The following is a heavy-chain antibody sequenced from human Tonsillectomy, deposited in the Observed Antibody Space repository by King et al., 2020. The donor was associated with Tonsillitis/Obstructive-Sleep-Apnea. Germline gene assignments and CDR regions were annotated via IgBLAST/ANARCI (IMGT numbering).Heavy chain of an antibody. V-gene: IGHV3-33*01. J-gene: IGHJ3*02. CDR2: NSYDGSNK. D-gene: IGHD6-13*01. Sequence: VQLVESGGGVVQPGKYLSLSCELSGCSFSSFGWHWFRQAPGNGLEWVALNSYDGSNKYYTDSVKGRFTISRDNSKNTLYLEMNSLRVEDTGVYYCARDRSSSPPPDIWGQGTMVTVSS. CDR3: ARDRSSSPPPDI. CDR1: GCSFSSFG.